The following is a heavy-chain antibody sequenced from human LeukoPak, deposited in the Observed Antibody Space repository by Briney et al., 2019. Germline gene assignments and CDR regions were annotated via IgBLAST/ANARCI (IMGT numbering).Heavy chain of an antibody. CDR1: GGSISSYY. J-gene: IGHJ4*02. CDR3: ARGLRSLTRSIWGY. V-gene: IGHV4-59*12. CDR2: IYYSGTT. D-gene: IGHD7-27*01. Sequence: SETLSLTCTVSGGSISSYYWSWIRQPPGKGLEWIGYIYYSGTTNYNPSLKSRVTISVDTSKNQFSLKLSSVTAADTAVYYCARGLRSLTRSIWGYWGQGTLVTVSS.